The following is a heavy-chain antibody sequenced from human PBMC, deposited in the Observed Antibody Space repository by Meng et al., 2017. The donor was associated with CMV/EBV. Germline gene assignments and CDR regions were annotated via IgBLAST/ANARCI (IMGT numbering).Heavy chain of an antibody. CDR2: SNAGNGNT. Sequence: ASVKVSCNASGYTFTSYAMHWVRQAPGQRLEWMGWSNAGNGNTKYSQEFQGRVTITRDTSASTAYMELSSLRSEEMAVYYCASNSALYCSGGSCYSENYFDFWGQGTLVTVSS. V-gene: IGHV1-3*02. CDR1: GYTFTSYA. D-gene: IGHD2-15*01. CDR3: ASNSALYCSGGSCYSENYFDF. J-gene: IGHJ4*02.